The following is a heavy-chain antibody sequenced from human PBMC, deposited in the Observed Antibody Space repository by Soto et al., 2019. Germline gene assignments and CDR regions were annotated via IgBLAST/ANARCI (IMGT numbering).Heavy chain of an antibody. CDR2: ISSSSSYI. CDR3: ARARYYYDSSGYYYGPL. D-gene: IGHD3-22*01. V-gene: IGHV3-21*01. Sequence: GGSLRLSCAASGFNFRYSYYSMNWVRQAPGKGLEWVSSISSSSSYIYYADSVKGRFTISRDNAKNSLYLQMNSLRAEDTAVYYCARARYYYDSSGYYYGPLWGQGTLVTVSS. CDR1: GFNFRYSYYS. J-gene: IGHJ4*02.